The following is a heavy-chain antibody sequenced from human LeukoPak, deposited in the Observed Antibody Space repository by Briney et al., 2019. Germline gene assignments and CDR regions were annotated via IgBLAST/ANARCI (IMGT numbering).Heavy chain of an antibody. CDR3: ARHRTVAAGVAFDY. Sequence: PSETLSLTCNVSGGSISSSSYYWGWIRQPPGMGLEWIGSVYYSGSTYYNPSLKSRVTIPVDRSKNQFSLKLSSVTAADTAVYYCARHRTVAAGVAFDYWGQGTLVTVSS. J-gene: IGHJ4*02. CDR1: GGSISSSSYY. D-gene: IGHD6-13*01. CDR2: VYYSGST. V-gene: IGHV4-39*01.